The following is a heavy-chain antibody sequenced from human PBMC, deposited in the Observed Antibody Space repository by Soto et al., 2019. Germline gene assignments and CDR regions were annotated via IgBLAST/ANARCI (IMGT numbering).Heavy chain of an antibody. V-gene: IGHV4-31*03. CDR1: VGSISSGGYY. D-gene: IGHD4-17*01. CDR3: ARGYGDVPIYI. Sequence: QVQLQESGPGLVKPSQTLSLTCTVSVGSISSGGYYWSWIRQPPGKGLEWIGYIYYSGSTYYNPNLKSRITISVDTSKNQFSLKLSSVTAADTAVYSCARGYGDVPIYIWGQGTLVTVSS. CDR2: IYYSGST. J-gene: IGHJ4*02.